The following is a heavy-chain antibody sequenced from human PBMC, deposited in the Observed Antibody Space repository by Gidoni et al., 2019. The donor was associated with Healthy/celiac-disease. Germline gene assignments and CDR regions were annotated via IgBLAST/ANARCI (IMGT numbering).Heavy chain of an antibody. V-gene: IGHV3-23*01. CDR2: SSGSGGST. D-gene: IGHD6-13*01. Sequence: EVQLLESGGGLVQPGGSLRLSCAASGFTFSSYAMSWVRQAPGKGLEWVSASSGSGGSTYYADSVKGRFTISRDNSKNTLYLQMNSLRAEDTAVYYCAKDFRSSWYYFDYWGQGTLVTVSS. CDR3: AKDFRSSWYYFDY. CDR1: GFTFSSYA. J-gene: IGHJ4*02.